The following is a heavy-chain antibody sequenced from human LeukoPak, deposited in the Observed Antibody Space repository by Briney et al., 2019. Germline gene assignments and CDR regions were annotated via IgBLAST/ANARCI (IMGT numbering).Heavy chain of an antibody. V-gene: IGHV3-30*04. CDR2: ISYDGSDE. D-gene: IGHD6-19*01. Sequence: GGSLRLSCVASGLAFSSYSMHWVRQAPGKGLEWVGVISYDGSDEYYTDSVKGRFTISRDNSKNTVYLQMNSLRADDTAVYYCARAPRVAVTIDYWGQGTLVTVSS. J-gene: IGHJ4*02. CDR1: GLAFSSYS. CDR3: ARAPRVAVTIDY.